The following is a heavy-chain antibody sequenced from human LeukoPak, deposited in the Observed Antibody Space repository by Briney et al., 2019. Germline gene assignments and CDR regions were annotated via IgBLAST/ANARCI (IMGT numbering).Heavy chain of an antibody. D-gene: IGHD3-3*01. V-gene: IGHV5-51*01. Sequence: GESLKISCKGSGYSFTSYWIGWVRQMPGKGLEWMGIIYPGDSDTRYSPSFQGQVTISADKSISTAYLQWSSLKASDTAVYYCARRDYDFWSGVRVGWFDPWGQGTLVTVSS. J-gene: IGHJ5*02. CDR2: IYPGDSDT. CDR1: GYSFTSYW. CDR3: ARRDYDFWSGVRVGWFDP.